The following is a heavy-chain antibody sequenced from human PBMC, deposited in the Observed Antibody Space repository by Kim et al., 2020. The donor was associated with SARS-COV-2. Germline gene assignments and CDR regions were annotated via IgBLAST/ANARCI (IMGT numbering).Heavy chain of an antibody. Sequence: SETLSLICIVSGGSISSYYWSWIRQPPGKGLEWIAYIHYSGSTKYNPSLKSRVTVPVDTTMNHLSRKLSSVTAADTAVYYCARDGEYSSSWYGFDTWGQGILGTVS. J-gene: IGHJ4*02. CDR1: GGSISSYY. V-gene: IGHV4-59*13. D-gene: IGHD6-13*01. CDR3: ARDGEYSSSWYGFDT. CDR2: IHYSGST.